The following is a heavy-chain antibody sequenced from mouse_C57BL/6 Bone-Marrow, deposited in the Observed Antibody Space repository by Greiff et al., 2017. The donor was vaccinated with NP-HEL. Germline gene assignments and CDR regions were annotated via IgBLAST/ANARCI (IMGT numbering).Heavy chain of an antibody. J-gene: IGHJ4*01. CDR2: ISDGGSYT. Sequence: EVKLTESGGGLVKPGGSLKLSCAASGFTFSSYAMSWVRQTPEKRLEWVATISDGGSYTYYPDNVKGRFTNSRDNAKNNLYPQMSHLRSEDTAMYYCARDGYDAMDYWGQGTSVTVSS. CDR3: ARDGYDAMDY. CDR1: GFTFSSYA. V-gene: IGHV5-4*01.